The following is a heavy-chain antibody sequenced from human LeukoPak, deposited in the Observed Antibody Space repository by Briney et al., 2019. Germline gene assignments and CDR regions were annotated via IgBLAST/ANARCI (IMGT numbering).Heavy chain of an antibody. CDR1: GFTFSSYG. V-gene: IGHV3-30*02. D-gene: IGHD3-22*01. CDR2: IRYDGSNK. J-gene: IGHJ4*02. Sequence: GGSLRLSCAASGFTFSSYGMHWVRQAPGKGLEWVAFIRYDGSNKYYADSVKGRFTISRDNSKNTLYLQMNSLRAEDTAVYYCAKVGGSYYYDSSGYLNYWGQGTLVTVSS. CDR3: AKVGGSYYYDSSGYLNY.